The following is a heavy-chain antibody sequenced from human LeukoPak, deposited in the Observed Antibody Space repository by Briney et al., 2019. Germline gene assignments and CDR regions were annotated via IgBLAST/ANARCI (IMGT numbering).Heavy chain of an antibody. CDR1: GGTFSSYA. CDR3: ARDEVRGVIISDGYDY. D-gene: IGHD3-10*01. V-gene: IGHV1-69*13. CDR2: IIPIFGTA. J-gene: IGHJ4*02. Sequence: ASVKVSCKASGGTFSSYAISWVRQAPGQGLEWMGGIIPIFGTANYAQKFQGRVTITADESTSTAYMELSSLRSEDTAVYYCARDEVRGVIISDGYDYWGQGTLVTVSS.